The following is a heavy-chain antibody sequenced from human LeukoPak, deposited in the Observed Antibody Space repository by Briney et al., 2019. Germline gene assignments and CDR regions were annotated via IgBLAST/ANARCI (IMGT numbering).Heavy chain of an antibody. V-gene: IGHV3-74*01. D-gene: IGHD1-1*01. CDR2: LNGDGSST. CDR3: ARDPSNWNGYFDY. J-gene: IGHJ4*02. CDR1: GFTFSSYW. Sequence: GSLRLSFAAPGFTFSSYWVQWVRQAPGKGLVWVSRLNGDGSSTSYADSVKGRFTISRDNAKNTLYLQMNSLRAEDTAVYYCARDPSNWNGYFDYWGQGTLVTVSS.